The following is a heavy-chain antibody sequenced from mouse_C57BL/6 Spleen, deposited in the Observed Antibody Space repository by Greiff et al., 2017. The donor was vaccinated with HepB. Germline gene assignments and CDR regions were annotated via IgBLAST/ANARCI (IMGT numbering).Heavy chain of an antibody. CDR3: ARWEDYDREAWFAY. V-gene: IGHV1-81*01. Sequence: QVQLKESGAELARPGASVKLSCKASGYTFTSYGISWVKQRTGQGLEWIGEIYPRSGNTYYNEKFKGKATLTADKSSSTAYMELRSLTSEDSAVYFCARWEDYDREAWFAYWGQGTLVTVSA. J-gene: IGHJ3*01. CDR1: GYTFTSYG. D-gene: IGHD2-4*01. CDR2: IYPRSGNT.